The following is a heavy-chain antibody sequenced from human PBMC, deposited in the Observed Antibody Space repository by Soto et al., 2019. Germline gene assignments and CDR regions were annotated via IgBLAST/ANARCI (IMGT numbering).Heavy chain of an antibody. CDR3: AGMGIDYLDY. D-gene: IGHD7-27*01. Sequence: QVQLVESGGDVVQPGRSLRLSCAASGFTFSSYGMHWVRQAPGKGLEWVAVIWYDGSNKYYADSVKGRFTISRDNSKNTLYLKMNSLRAEDTAVYYCAGMGIDYLDYWGQGTLVTVSS. CDR1: GFTFSSYG. V-gene: IGHV3-33*01. CDR2: IWYDGSNK. J-gene: IGHJ4*02.